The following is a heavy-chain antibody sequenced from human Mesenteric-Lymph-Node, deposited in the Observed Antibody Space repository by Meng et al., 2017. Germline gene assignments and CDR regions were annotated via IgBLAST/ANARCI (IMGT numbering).Heavy chain of an antibody. CDR2: IIPIFGTA. D-gene: IGHD3-9*01. Sequence: SVKVSCKASGGTFSSYAISWVRQAPGQGLEWMGGIIPIFGTANYAQKFQGRVTITADESTSTAYMELSSLRSEDTAVYYCARDRVQYYDILTGYSWFDPWGQGTRVTVSS. J-gene: IGHJ5*02. CDR1: GGTFSSYA. V-gene: IGHV1-69*13. CDR3: ARDRVQYYDILTGYSWFDP.